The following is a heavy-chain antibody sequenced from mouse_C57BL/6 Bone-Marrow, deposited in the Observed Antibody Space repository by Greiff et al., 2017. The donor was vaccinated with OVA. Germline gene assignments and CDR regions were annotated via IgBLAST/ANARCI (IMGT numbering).Heavy chain of an antibody. Sequence: VQLQQSGAELVRPGASVKLSCTASGFNIKDDYMHWVKQRPEQGLEWIGWIDPENGDTEYASKFQGKATITADTSSNTAYLQLSSLTSEDTAVYYCTTDTTEAYWGQGTLVTVSA. V-gene: IGHV14-4*01. CDR3: TTDTTEAY. CDR1: GFNIKDDY. CDR2: IDPENGDT. D-gene: IGHD1-1*01. J-gene: IGHJ3*01.